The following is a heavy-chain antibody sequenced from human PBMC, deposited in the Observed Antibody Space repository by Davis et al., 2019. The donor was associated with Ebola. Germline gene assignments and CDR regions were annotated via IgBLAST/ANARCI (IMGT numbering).Heavy chain of an antibody. CDR3: ASLRRTITGMDDGFDI. D-gene: IGHD7-27*01. V-gene: IGHV5-51*01. CDR1: GYRFTSYW. J-gene: IGHJ3*02. CDR2: IYPGDSDT. Sequence: GESLKISCEGSGYRFTSYWIAWVRQMPGKGLEWMGIIYPGDSDTRYSPSFRGQVTISADKSSKTAFLQWSSLKASDTAMYYCASLRRTITGMDDGFDIWGQGTMVTVSS.